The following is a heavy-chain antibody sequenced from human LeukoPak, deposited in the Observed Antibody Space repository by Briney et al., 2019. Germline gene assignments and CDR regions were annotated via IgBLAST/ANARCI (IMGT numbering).Heavy chain of an antibody. J-gene: IGHJ4*02. CDR1: GFTFSSYS. Sequence: PGGSLRLSCAASGFTFSSYSMNWVRQAPGKGLEWVSAISGSGGSTYYADSVKGRFTISRDNSKNTLYLQMNSLRAEDTAVYYFARGPGAITQEAFDYWGQGTLVTVSS. CDR2: ISGSGGST. D-gene: IGHD1-26*01. CDR3: ARGPGAITQEAFDY. V-gene: IGHV3-23*01.